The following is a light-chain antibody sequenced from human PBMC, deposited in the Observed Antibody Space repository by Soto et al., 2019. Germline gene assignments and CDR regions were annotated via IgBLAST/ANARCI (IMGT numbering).Light chain of an antibody. CDR1: HSISSW. CDR2: DAS. CDR3: EPYKNDLIT. V-gene: IGKV1-5*01. J-gene: IGKJ4*02. Sequence: DIQMTQSPSSLSASVGDRVTITCRTSHSISSWLASYQPTPGKAPKLLLYDASSSESVVPSTFSGSGSATQITVSIISLQVDSFAKYYGEPYKNDLITFAGGVKVDIK.